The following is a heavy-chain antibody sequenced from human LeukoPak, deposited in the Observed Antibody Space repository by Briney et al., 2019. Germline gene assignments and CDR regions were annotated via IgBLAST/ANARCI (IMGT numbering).Heavy chain of an antibody. CDR3: ARSPCSGGSCYPGAH. CDR1: GGSISSGGYY. Sequence: SQTLSLTCTVSGGSISSGGYYWSWIRQHPGKGLEWIGYIYYSGSTYYNPSLKSRVTISVDRSKNQFSLKLSSVTAADTAVYYCARSPCSGGSCYPGAHWGQGTLVTVSS. J-gene: IGHJ4*02. CDR2: IYYSGST. V-gene: IGHV4-31*03. D-gene: IGHD2-15*01.